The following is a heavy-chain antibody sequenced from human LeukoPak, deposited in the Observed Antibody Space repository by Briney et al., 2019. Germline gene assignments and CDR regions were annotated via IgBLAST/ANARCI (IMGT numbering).Heavy chain of an antibody. J-gene: IGHJ4*02. V-gene: IGHV3-11*04. CDR3: AKESQLSYRGTFYTDY. D-gene: IGHD1-26*01. Sequence: PGGSLRFSCAASGFTFSDYYMSWIRQDPGKGLEWVSYISSSGSTIYYADSVKGRFTISRDNAKNSLYLQMNSLRAEDTAVYYCAKESQLSYRGTFYTDYWGQGTLVTVSS. CDR2: ISSSGSTI. CDR1: GFTFSDYY.